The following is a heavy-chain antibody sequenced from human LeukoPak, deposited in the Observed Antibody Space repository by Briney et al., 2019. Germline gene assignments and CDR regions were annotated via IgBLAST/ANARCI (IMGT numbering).Heavy chain of an antibody. Sequence: SETLSLTCTVSAVSISSYYWSWIRQPAGKGLEWIGRIYASGSTNYNPSLKSRVTLSVDTSKNQFSLKLRSVTAAATAVYYCARVAQYHDSSGYYHYYFDYWGRGTLVTVSS. CDR3: ARVAQYHDSSGYYHYYFDY. CDR2: IYASGST. V-gene: IGHV4-4*07. CDR1: AVSISSYY. J-gene: IGHJ4*02. D-gene: IGHD3-22*01.